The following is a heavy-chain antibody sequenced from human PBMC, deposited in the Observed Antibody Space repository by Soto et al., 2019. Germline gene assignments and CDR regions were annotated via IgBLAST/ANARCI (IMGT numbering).Heavy chain of an antibody. V-gene: IGHV3-33*01. J-gene: IGHJ4*02. Sequence: GGSLRLSCAASGFTFSSYGMHWVRQAPGKGLEWVAVIWYDGSNKYYADSVKGRFTISRDNSKNTLYLQMNSLRAEDTAVYYCARSRILYYFDYWGQRTLVTVSS. CDR3: ARSRILYYFDY. CDR1: GFTFSSYG. D-gene: IGHD2-15*01. CDR2: IWYDGSNK.